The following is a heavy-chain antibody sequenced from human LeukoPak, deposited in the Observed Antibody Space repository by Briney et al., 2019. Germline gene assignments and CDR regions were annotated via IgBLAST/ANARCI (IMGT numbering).Heavy chain of an antibody. V-gene: IGHV5-51*01. CDR2: IYPGDSDT. D-gene: IGHD2-2*01. CDR1: GYRFTSYW. J-gene: IGHJ5*02. CDR3: ASRQGYCSSTSCPGWWFDP. Sequence: GESLKISCKGSGYRFTSYWIGWVRQMPGKGLEWMGIIYPGDSDTRYSPSFQGQVTISADKSISTAYLQWSSLKASDTAMYYCASRQGYCSSTSCPGWWFDPWGQGTLVTVSS.